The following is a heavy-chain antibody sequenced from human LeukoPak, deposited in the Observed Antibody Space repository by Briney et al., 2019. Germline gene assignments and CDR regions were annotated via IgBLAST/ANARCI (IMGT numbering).Heavy chain of an antibody. D-gene: IGHD3-10*01. J-gene: IGHJ4*02. CDR3: ARYHGGSGKQFDY. Sequence: PSETLSLTCTVSGGSISSGGYYWSWIRQHPGKGLEWIGYIYYSGSTYYNPSLKSRVTISVDTSKNQFSLKLSSVTAADTAVYYCARYHGGSGKQFDYWGQGTLVTVSS. CDR1: GGSISSGGYY. V-gene: IGHV4-31*03. CDR2: IYYSGST.